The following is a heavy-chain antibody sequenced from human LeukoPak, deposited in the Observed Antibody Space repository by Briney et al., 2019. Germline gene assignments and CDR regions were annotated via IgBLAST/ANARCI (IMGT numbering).Heavy chain of an antibody. CDR2: ISYGGST. D-gene: IGHD2-21*02. CDR1: GVSIISSSYD. CDR3: ARPQYCAADCYHAFDI. Sequence: PSETLSLTCTVSGVSIISSSYDWGWIRQPPGKGLEWIGSISYGGSTDYNPSLKSRVTISLDASKNQFSLRVSSVTAADTAVYYCARPQYCAADCYHAFDIWGQGTLVTVSS. V-gene: IGHV4-39*01. J-gene: IGHJ3*02.